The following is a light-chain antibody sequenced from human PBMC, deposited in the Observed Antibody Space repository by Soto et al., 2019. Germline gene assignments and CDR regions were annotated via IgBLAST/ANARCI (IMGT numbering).Light chain of an antibody. J-gene: IGLJ1*01. CDR2: EVT. CDR1: SSDVWSFNF. V-gene: IGLV2-23*02. CDR3: CSDAGSSSYV. Sequence: QSVLTQPASVSGSPGQSITISCTRPSSDVWSFNFVSWYQQHPDKAPQFLIYEVTKRPPGVSNRVSGSKSGNTASLTISGLQADDEAYYYFCSDAGSSSYVFGTGTKLTVL.